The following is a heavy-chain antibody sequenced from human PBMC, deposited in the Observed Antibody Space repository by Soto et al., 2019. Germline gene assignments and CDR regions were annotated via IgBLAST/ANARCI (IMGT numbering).Heavy chain of an antibody. Sequence: SETLSLTCTVSGGSISSGDYYWSWIRQPPGKGLEWIGYIYYSGSTYYNPSLKSRVTISVDTSKNQFSLKLSSVTAADTAVYYCAKDLRIPTYYYGMDVWGQGTTVTVSS. CDR1: GGSISSGDYY. CDR2: IYYSGST. J-gene: IGHJ6*02. CDR3: AKDLRIPTYYYGMDV. V-gene: IGHV4-30-4*01. D-gene: IGHD2-21*01.